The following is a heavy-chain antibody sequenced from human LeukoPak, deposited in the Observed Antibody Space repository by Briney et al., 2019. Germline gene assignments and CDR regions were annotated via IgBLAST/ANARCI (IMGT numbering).Heavy chain of an antibody. CDR2: IIPIFGTA. CDR3: ARAFGSSGWNPDVGWFDP. Sequence: SVKVSCKASGGTFSSYAISWVRQAPGQGLEWMGRIIPIFGTANYAQKFRGRVTITTDESTSTAYMELSSLRSEDTAVYYCARAFGSSGWNPDVGWFDPWGQGTLVTVSS. D-gene: IGHD6-19*01. J-gene: IGHJ5*02. CDR1: GGTFSSYA. V-gene: IGHV1-69*05.